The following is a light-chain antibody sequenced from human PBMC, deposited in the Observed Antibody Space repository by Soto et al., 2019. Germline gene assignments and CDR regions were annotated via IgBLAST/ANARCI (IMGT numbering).Light chain of an antibody. J-gene: IGKJ5*01. CDR2: DAS. Sequence: IVLPQSTSALSFSPGERATLSCRAIQSVSSSYLAWYQQKPGQAPRLLIYDASSRATGIPDRFSGSGSGTDFTLTISRLESEDFAVYYCQQYGSSPPITFGQGTRLEIK. V-gene: IGKV3-20*01. CDR3: QQYGSSPPIT. CDR1: QSVSSSY.